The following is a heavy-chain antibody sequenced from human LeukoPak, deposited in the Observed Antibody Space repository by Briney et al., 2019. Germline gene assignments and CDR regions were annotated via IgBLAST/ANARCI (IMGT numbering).Heavy chain of an antibody. V-gene: IGHV1-2*02. CDR3: ARDHDYGPDY. Sequence: ASVKVSCKASGYTFTVHYLHLLRQAPGQGLEWMGWIKPDSGATNFAQNFQGRVTMTSDTSINTAYMELSSLTSDDTAMYYCARDHDYGPDYWGQGTLVTVSA. D-gene: IGHD4/OR15-4a*01. J-gene: IGHJ4*02. CDR1: GYTFTVHY. CDR2: IKPDSGAT.